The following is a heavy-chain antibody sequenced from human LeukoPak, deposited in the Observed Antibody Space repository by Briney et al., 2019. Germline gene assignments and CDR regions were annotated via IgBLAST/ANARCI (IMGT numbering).Heavy chain of an antibody. D-gene: IGHD3-10*01. CDR2: IHHRGNT. Sequence: SETLSLTCSVSGDSISSGNYHWAWIRQPPGKGLECVGSIHHRGNTYYNSSLESRVTISVDMARNQFSLLLRSVTAADTAVYYCTRVRQGSQSEFWGQGTLVTASS. V-gene: IGHV4-39*07. CDR3: TRVRQGSQSEF. CDR1: GDSISSGNYH. J-gene: IGHJ4*02.